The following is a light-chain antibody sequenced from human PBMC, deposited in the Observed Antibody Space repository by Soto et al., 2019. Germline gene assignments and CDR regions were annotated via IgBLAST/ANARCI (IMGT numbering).Light chain of an antibody. CDR1: QSFSSH. CDR3: QQYNQRPRT. CDR2: AAS. V-gene: IGKV3-15*01. Sequence: EIVMTQSPATLSVSPGERATLSCRASQSFSSHLSWYQQKPCHAPRLLIYAASTRATGIPARFSGSGSGTEFTLTISSLESEDFAVYYCQQYNQRPRTFGQGTKVDIK. J-gene: IGKJ1*01.